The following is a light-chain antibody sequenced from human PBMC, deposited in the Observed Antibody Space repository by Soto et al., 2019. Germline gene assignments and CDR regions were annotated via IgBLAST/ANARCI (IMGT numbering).Light chain of an antibody. J-gene: IGLJ1*01. Sequence: QSALTQPPSASGSPGQSVTISCTGTSSDVGGYNYVSWYQQHPGKAPKLMIYEVSKRPSGVPDRFSGSKSGNTASLTVSGLQAEDEADYYCSSYADSSNSRVFGTGTKVTVL. CDR2: EVS. V-gene: IGLV2-8*01. CDR1: SSDVGGYNY. CDR3: SSYADSSNSRV.